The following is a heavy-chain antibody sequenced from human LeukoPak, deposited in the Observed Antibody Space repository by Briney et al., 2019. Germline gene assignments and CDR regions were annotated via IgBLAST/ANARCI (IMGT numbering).Heavy chain of an antibody. Sequence: GGSLRLSCAASGFTFSDYYMSWIRQAPGKGLEWVSYISGSGSTIFYADSVKGRFTISRDNAKNSLYLQMNSLRAEDTAVYYCAREWPLLRIAVAGTTEFDYWGQGTLVTVSS. D-gene: IGHD6-19*01. CDR2: ISGSGSTI. V-gene: IGHV3-11*04. CDR1: GFTFSDYY. J-gene: IGHJ4*02. CDR3: AREWPLLRIAVAGTTEFDY.